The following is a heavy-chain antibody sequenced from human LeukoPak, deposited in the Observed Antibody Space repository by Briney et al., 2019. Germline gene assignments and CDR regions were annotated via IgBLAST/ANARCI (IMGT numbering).Heavy chain of an antibody. CDR3: ARGGGVGYYYYYMDV. D-gene: IGHD6-25*01. V-gene: IGHV4-59*01. CDR2: IYYSGST. J-gene: IGHJ6*03. CDR1: GGSFSSYY. Sequence: HPSETLSLTCAVYGGSFSSYYWSWIRQPPGKGLEWIGYIYYSGSTNYNPSLKSRVTISVDTSKNQFSLKLSSVTAADTAVYYCARGGGVGYYYYYMDVWGKGTTVTISS.